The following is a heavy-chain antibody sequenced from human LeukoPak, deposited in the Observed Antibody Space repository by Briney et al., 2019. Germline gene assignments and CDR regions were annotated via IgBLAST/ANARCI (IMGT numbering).Heavy chain of an antibody. CDR2: INHSGST. CDR3: ARDLTTVTII. CDR1: GGSFSGYY. Sequence: SETLSLTCAVYGGSFSGYYWSWIRQPPGKGLEWIGEINHSGSTNYNASLKSRVTISVDTSKNQFSLNLSSVTAADTAVYYCARDLTTVTIIWGQGTLVTVSS. D-gene: IGHD4-17*01. J-gene: IGHJ4*02. V-gene: IGHV4-34*01.